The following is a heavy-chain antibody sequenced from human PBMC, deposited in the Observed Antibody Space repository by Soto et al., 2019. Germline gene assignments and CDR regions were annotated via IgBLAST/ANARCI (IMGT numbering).Heavy chain of an antibody. CDR1: GYTFTSYY. CDR3: ARVPKTSGDYYYYYGMDV. Sequence: ASVKVSCKASGYTFTSYYMHWVRQAPGQGLEWMGIINPSGGSTSYAQKFQGRVTMTRDTSTSTVYMELSSLRSEDTAVYYCARVPKTSGDYYYYYGMDVWGQGTTVTVSS. V-gene: IGHV1-46*01. J-gene: IGHJ6*02. CDR2: INPSGGST. D-gene: IGHD3-10*01.